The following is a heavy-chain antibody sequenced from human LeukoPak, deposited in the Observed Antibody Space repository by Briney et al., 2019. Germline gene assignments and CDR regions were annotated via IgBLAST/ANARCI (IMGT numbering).Heavy chain of an antibody. CDR1: GFTFSNAW. D-gene: IGHD3-22*01. J-gene: IGHJ4*02. CDR3: AKAQREYYDSSGYYWDYFDY. V-gene: IGHV3-15*01. Sequence: PGGSLRLSCAASGFTFSNAWMSWVRQAPGKGLEWVGRIKSKTDGGTTDYAAPVKGRFTISRDDSKNTLYLQMNSLRAEDTAVYYCAKAQREYYDSSGYYWDYFDYWGQGTLVTVSS. CDR2: IKSKTDGGTT.